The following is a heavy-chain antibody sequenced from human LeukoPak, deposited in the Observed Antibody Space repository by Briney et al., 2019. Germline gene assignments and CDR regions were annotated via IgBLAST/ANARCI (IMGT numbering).Heavy chain of an antibody. CDR1: GFTFSSYW. Sequence: GGSLRLSCAASGFTFSSYWMSWVRQAPGKGLEWVANIKQDGSEKYYVDSVKGRFTISRDNAKNSLYLQTNSLRAEDTAVYYCASEREYCSSTSCHYYFDYWGQRTLVTVSS. D-gene: IGHD2-2*01. CDR2: IKQDGSEK. CDR3: ASEREYCSSTSCHYYFDY. V-gene: IGHV3-7*01. J-gene: IGHJ4*02.